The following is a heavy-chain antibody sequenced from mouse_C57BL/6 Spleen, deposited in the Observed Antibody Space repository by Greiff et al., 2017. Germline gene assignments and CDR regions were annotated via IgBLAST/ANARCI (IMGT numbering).Heavy chain of an antibody. J-gene: IGHJ3*01. D-gene: IGHD1-1*01. CDR2: IDPSDSYT. Sequence: VQLQQPGAELVMPGASVKLSCKASGYTFTSYWMHWVKQRPGQGLEWIGEIDPSDSYTNYNQKFKGKSTLTVDKSSSTAYMQLSSLTSEDSAVYYCARREDYGSSYWFAYWGQGTLVTVSA. CDR1: GYTFTSYW. V-gene: IGHV1-69*01. CDR3: ARREDYGSSYWFAY.